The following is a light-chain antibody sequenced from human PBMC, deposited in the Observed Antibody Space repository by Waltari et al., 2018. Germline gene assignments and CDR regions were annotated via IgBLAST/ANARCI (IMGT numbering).Light chain of an antibody. CDR2: GAS. CDR1: QSVSSSY. V-gene: IGKV3-20*01. J-gene: IGKJ2*01. Sequence: EIVLTQSPGTLSLSPGERATLSCRASQSVSSSYLAWYQQKPGQAPRLLIYGASSRATGIPDRFSGSGSGTDFTLTISRLEPEDFAVYYCQHYDTSPPTYTFVQGTKLEIK. CDR3: QHYDTSPPTYT.